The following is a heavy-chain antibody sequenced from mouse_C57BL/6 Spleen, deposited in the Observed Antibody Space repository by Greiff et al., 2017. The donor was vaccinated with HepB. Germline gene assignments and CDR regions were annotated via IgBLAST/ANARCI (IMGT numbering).Heavy chain of an antibody. J-gene: IGHJ4*01. CDR1: GYAFTNYL. D-gene: IGHD2-10*01. V-gene: IGHV1-54*01. CDR2: INPGSGGT. CDR3: ARDPTSMDY. Sequence: QVHVKQSGAELVRPGTSVKVSCKASGYAFTNYLIEWVKQRPGQGLEWIGVINPGSGGTNYKEKFKGKATLTADKSSSTAYMQLSSLTSEDSAVYFCARDPTSMDYWGQGTSVTVSS.